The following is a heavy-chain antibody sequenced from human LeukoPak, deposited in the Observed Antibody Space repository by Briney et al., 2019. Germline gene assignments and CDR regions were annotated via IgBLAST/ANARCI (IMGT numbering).Heavy chain of an antibody. Sequence: GASVKVSCKASGGTFISYAISWVRQAPGQGLEWMGRIIPIFGTANYAQKFQGRVTITTDESTSTAYMELSSLRSGDTAVYYCARPSWGGYCTNGVCYDYWGRGTLVTVSS. D-gene: IGHD2-8*01. CDR2: IIPIFGTA. CDR1: GGTFISYA. J-gene: IGHJ4*02. V-gene: IGHV1-69*05. CDR3: ARPSWGGYCTNGVCYDY.